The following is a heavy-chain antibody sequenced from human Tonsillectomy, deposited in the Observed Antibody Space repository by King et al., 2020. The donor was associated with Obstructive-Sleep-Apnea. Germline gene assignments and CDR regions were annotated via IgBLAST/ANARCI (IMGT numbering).Heavy chain of an antibody. J-gene: IGHJ4*02. CDR1: GGSISSTRYY. D-gene: IGHD4-17*01. Sequence: LQLQASGPGLMRPSEPLSLTCPVAGGSISSTRYYWGWIRQPPGKGLEWIGRFYYSGSSYYNPSLKSRVTIAVDTAKNQFSLTLHSVTAADTAVYFCARRPRNDYGDYDEDDWGYYCDYGGQGTLVTVSS. CDR3: ARRPRNDYGDYDEDDWGYYCDY. CDR2: FYYSGSS. V-gene: IGHV4-39*01.